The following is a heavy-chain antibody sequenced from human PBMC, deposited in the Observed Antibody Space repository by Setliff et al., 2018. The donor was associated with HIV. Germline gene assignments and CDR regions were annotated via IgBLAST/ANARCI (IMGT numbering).Heavy chain of an antibody. V-gene: IGHV1-18*01. Sequence: ASVKVSCKASGYTFINYHITWVRQAPGQGLEWVGSISASGINTNYTQGRGTMTTDTSTSTAYMELRSLRSDDTAVYYCAREEVSDGSYYKFDYWGQGTLVTVSS. CDR3: AREEVSDGSYYKFDY. J-gene: IGHJ4*02. CDR1: GYTFINYH. CDR2: ISASGINT. D-gene: IGHD1-26*01.